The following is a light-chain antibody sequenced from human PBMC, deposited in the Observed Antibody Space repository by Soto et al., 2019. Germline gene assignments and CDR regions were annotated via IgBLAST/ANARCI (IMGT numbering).Light chain of an antibody. V-gene: IGKV3-15*01. Sequence: EIVMTQSPATLSVSPGERATLSCRASQSVSSNLAWYQQRQGQAPRLLIYAVSTRATGIPARFSGSGSGTEFTLTISGLQSEDFAVYYCQQYNNWPPMWTFGQGIKVEIK. CDR3: QQYNNWPPMWT. CDR2: AVS. CDR1: QSVSSN. J-gene: IGKJ1*01.